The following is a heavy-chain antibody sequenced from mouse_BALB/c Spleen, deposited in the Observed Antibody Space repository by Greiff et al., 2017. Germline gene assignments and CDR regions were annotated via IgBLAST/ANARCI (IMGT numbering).Heavy chain of an antibody. CDR2: IYPSDSYT. V-gene: IGHV1-69*02. J-gene: IGHJ2*01. CDR3: TGVENYFDY. Sequence: QVQLQQSGAELVRPGASVKLSCKASGYTFTSYWINWVKQRPGQGLEWIGNIYPSDSYTNYNQKFKDKATLTVDKSSSTAYMQLSSPTSEDSAVYYCTGVENYFDYWGQGTTLTVSS. CDR1: GYTFTSYW.